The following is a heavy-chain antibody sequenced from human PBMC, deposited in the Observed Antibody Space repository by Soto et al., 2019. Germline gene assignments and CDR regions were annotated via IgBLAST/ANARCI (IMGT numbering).Heavy chain of an antibody. Sequence: PWWSLRLSCSASVFTCSSYDMHWLRQATGKGLEWVSAIGTAGDTYYPGSVKGRFTISRENAKNSLYLQMNSLRAGDTAVYYCARASSGYSSRDHYYYYGMDVWGQGTTVTVSS. CDR1: VFTCSSYD. D-gene: IGHD6-13*01. V-gene: IGHV3-13*01. CDR3: ARASSGYSSRDHYYYYGMDV. CDR2: IGTAGDT. J-gene: IGHJ6*02.